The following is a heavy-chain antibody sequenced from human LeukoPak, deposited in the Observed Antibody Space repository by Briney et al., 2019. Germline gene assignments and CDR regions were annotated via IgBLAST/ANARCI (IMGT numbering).Heavy chain of an antibody. V-gene: IGHV1-2*06. CDR3: ARDHGVVAAYPDYYYMDV. Sequence: ASVKVSCKASGYTFTGYYMHWVLQAPGQGLEWMGRINPNSCGTNYAQKIQGRVTMTRDTSISTAYMELSRLRSDDTAVYYCARDHGVVAAYPDYYYMDVWGKGTTVTVSS. D-gene: IGHD2-15*01. CDR1: GYTFTGYY. CDR2: INPNSCGT. J-gene: IGHJ6*03.